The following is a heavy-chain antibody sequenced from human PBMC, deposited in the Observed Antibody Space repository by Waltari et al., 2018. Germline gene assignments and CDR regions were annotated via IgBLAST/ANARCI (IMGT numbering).Heavy chain of an antibody. Sequence: QVQLVESGGGVVQPGRSLRLSCAASGFTFSSYAMHWFRQAPGKGLEVVAVISYDGSNKYYADSVKGRFTISRDNSKNTLYLQMNSLRAEDTAVYYCARGGLHSYFDLWGRGTLVTVSS. CDR1: GFTFSSYA. V-gene: IGHV3-30-3*01. CDR3: ARGGLHSYFDL. D-gene: IGHD4-4*01. J-gene: IGHJ2*01. CDR2: ISYDGSNK.